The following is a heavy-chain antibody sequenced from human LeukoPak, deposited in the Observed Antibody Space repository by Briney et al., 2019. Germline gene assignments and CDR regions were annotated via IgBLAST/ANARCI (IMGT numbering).Heavy chain of an antibody. D-gene: IGHD4-17*01. J-gene: IGHJ6*03. CDR1: GFTFDDYT. CDR3: AKASTVTTFYYYYMDV. V-gene: IGHV3-9*01. CDR2: ISWNSGSI. Sequence: PGGSLRLSCAASGFTFDDYTMHWVRQAPGKGLEWGSGISWNSGSIGYADSVKGRFTISRDNAKNSLYLQMNSLRAEDTALYYCAKASTVTTFYYYYMDVWGKGTTVTVSS.